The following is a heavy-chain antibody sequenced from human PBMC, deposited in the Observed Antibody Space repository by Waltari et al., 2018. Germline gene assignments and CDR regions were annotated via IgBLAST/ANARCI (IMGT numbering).Heavy chain of an antibody. J-gene: IGHJ4*02. CDR3: ASQIRYNSGWIPLDY. Sequence: EVQLVESGGDLVQPGGSLRLSCVGSGFTYSNHWMTWVRQVPGKELEWVAAIRKDGGFKDYGDSLKGRFTISRDNAKNSLFLQMSSLRVEDTAIYYCASQIRYNSGWIPLDYWGQGTLVTVSS. V-gene: IGHV3-7*01. D-gene: IGHD6-19*01. CDR1: GFTYSNHW. CDR2: IRKDGGFK.